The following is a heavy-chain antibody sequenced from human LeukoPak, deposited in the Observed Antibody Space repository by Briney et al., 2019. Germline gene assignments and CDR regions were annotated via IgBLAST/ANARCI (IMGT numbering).Heavy chain of an antibody. CDR3: ARAYGDYGGYSYYGMDV. CDR2: IRSSGSTI. V-gene: IGHV3-48*03. CDR1: GFTFSSYE. Sequence: PGGSLRLSCAASGFTFSSYEMNWVRQAPGKGLEWVSYIRSSGSTIYYAGSVKGRFTISRDNAKNSLYLQMNSLRAEDTAVYYCARAYGDYGGYSYYGMDVWGQGTTVTVSS. J-gene: IGHJ6*02. D-gene: IGHD4-17*01.